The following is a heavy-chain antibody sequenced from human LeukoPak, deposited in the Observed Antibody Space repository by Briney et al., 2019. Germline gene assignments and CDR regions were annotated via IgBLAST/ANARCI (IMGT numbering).Heavy chain of an antibody. CDR1: GFTFSSYW. D-gene: IGHD1-26*01. V-gene: IGHV3-7*01. Sequence: GGSLRLSCAASGFTFSSYWMSWVRQAPGKGLEWVANIKQDGSEKYYADSVKGRFTISRDNSKNTLYLQMNSLRAEDTAVYYCAKGALIDYWGQGTLVTVSS. CDR2: IKQDGSEK. CDR3: AKGALIDY. J-gene: IGHJ4*02.